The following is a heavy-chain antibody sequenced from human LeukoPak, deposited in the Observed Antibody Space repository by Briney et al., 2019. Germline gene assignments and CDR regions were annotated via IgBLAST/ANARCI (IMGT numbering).Heavy chain of an antibody. J-gene: IGHJ6*03. CDR3: ARVHVVVPAAMFYYYYYYMDV. Sequence: PSETPSLTCAVYGGSFSGYYWSWIRQPPGKGLEWIGEINHSGSTNYNPSLKSRVTISVDTSKNQFSLKLSSVTAADTAVYYCARVHVVVPAAMFYYYYYYMDVWGKGTTVTVSS. D-gene: IGHD2-2*01. CDR1: GGSFSGYY. V-gene: IGHV4-34*01. CDR2: INHSGST.